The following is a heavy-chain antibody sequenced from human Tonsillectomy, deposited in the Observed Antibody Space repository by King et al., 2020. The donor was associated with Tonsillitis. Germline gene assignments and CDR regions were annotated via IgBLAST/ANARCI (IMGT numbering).Heavy chain of an antibody. D-gene: IGHD5-18*01. Sequence: RLQESGPGLVKPSQTLSLTCTVSGGSISSGDYYWSWIRQPPGKGLVWIWYIYYSGSTYYNPSLKSRVTISVDTSKNQFSLKLISVTAADTAVYYCARLHCYSYACLWYPFEYWGQGALVTVSS. CDR2: IYYSGST. CDR3: ARLHCYSYACLWYPFEY. V-gene: IGHV4-30-4*01. CDR1: GGSISSGDYY. J-gene: IGHJ4*02.